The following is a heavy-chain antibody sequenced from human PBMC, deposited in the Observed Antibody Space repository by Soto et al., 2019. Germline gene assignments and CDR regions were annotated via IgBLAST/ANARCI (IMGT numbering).Heavy chain of an antibody. CDR3: ARDDGSVLKNWFDP. J-gene: IGHJ5*02. V-gene: IGHV1-3*01. CDR1: GYTFTSYA. CDR2: INAGNGNT. D-gene: IGHD3-10*01. Sequence: ASVKVSCKASGYTFTSYAMHLVRQAPGQRLEWMGWINAGNGNTKYSQKFQGRVTITRDTSASTAYMELSSLRSEDTSVYYCARDDGSVLKNWFDPWGQGALVTVSS.